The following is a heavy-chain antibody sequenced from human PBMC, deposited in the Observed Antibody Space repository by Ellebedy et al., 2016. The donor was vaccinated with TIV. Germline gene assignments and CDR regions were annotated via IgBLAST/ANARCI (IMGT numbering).Heavy chain of an antibody. CDR1: GGSVSHDPYY. V-gene: IGHV4-61*01. Sequence: MPSETLSLTCSVSGGSVSHDPYYWSWIRQPPGKGLEWIGYVYYTGRTNHNPSLQSRLTLSLNPSKNQFSLKLTSVTATHTAIFNCARESRDRSFDYWGQGVLVTVSS. J-gene: IGHJ4*02. D-gene: IGHD3-22*01. CDR2: VYYTGRT. CDR3: ARESRDRSFDY.